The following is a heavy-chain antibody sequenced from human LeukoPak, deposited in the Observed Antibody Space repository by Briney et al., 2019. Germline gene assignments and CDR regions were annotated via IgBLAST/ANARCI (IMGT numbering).Heavy chain of an antibody. J-gene: IGHJ4*02. CDR3: AKARFRLAVAGTDY. CDR2: ISDSDGST. D-gene: IGHD6-19*01. CDR1: GFTFSSYA. Sequence: GGSLRLPCAASGFTFSSYAMSWVRQAPGKGLEWVSTISDSDGSTYYADSVEGRFTIYRDNSKNTLYLQMNSLRAEDTAVYYCAKARFRLAVAGTDYWGQGTLVTVSS. V-gene: IGHV3-23*01.